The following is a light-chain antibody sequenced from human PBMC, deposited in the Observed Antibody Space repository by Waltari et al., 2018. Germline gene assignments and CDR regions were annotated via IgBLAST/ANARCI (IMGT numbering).Light chain of an antibody. J-gene: IGKJ5*01. V-gene: IGKV1-5*03. Sequence: DIQMTQSPSTLSASVGDRVTITCRASQNIIRYLAWYQQKPGRAPKLLIYKASSLESGVPSRSSGSGSGTEFTLTISSLEPDDFATYFCQQYDSEITFGQGTRLEIK. CDR1: QNIIRY. CDR3: QQYDSEIT. CDR2: KAS.